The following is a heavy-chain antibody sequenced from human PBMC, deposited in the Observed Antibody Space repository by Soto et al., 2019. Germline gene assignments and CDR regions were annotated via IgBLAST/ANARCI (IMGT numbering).Heavy chain of an antibody. D-gene: IGHD7-27*01. CDR1: GFTFSSYW. J-gene: IGHJ6*02. Sequence: EVQLVESGGGLVRPGGSLRLSCAASGFTFSSYWMHWVRQAPGKGLVWVARMNEDGGTTDYADSVKGRFTISRDNAKNALYLHMNCLGVEDPGVDDGASDLWGRADVGGHGTTGTVS. CDR2: MNEDGGTT. CDR3: ASDLWGRADV. V-gene: IGHV3-74*02.